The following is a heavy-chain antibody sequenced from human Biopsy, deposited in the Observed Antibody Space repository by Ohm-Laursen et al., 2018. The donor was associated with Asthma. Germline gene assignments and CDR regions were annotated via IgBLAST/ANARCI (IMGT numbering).Heavy chain of an antibody. CDR3: AKDTEGRYDFWSGLSYNYYGMDV. J-gene: IGHJ6*02. V-gene: IGHV3-30*18. D-gene: IGHD3-3*01. CDR2: ISYDGSNK. CDR1: GFTFSSYG. Sequence: SLRLSCAASGFTFSSYGMYWVRQAPGKGLEWGAVISYDGSNKYYADSVKGRFTISRDNSKNTLYLQMNSLRAEDTAVYYCAKDTEGRYDFWSGLSYNYYGMDVWGQGTTVNVSS.